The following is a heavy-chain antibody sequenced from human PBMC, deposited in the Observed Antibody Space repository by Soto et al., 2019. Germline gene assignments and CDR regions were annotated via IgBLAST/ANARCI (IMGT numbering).Heavy chain of an antibody. D-gene: IGHD3-10*01. J-gene: IGHJ4*02. Sequence: QVQLVQSGAEVKKPGSSVKVSCKASGGTFSSYAISWVRQAPGQGLEWMGGIIPIFGTANYAQKFQGRVTITAEESTSTAYMELSSLRSEDTAVYYCARGGDYYGSGSYYNADEGGFDYWGQGTLVTVSS. CDR1: GGTFSSYA. V-gene: IGHV1-69*01. CDR2: IIPIFGTA. CDR3: ARGGDYYGSGSYYNADEGGFDY.